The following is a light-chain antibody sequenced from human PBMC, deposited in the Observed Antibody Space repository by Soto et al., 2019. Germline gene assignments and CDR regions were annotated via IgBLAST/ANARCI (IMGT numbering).Light chain of an antibody. CDR1: QSVSSSY. Sequence: EIVLTQSPGTLSLSPGERATLSCRASQSVSSSYLAWYQQKPGQAPRLLIYGASSRATGIPDRFSGSGSGTDFTLTISRLEPEDFEVYYCQQYGSSPLTFGGGTKVDTK. V-gene: IGKV3-20*01. CDR3: QQYGSSPLT. J-gene: IGKJ4*01. CDR2: GAS.